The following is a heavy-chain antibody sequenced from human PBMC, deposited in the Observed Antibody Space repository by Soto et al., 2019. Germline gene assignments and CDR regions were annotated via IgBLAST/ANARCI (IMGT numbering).Heavy chain of an antibody. CDR1: GGSFSGYY. V-gene: IGHV4-34*01. Sequence: SETLSLTCAVYGGSFSGYYWSWIRQPPGKGLEWIGEINHSGSTNYNPSLKSRVTISVDTSKNQFSLKLSSVTAADTAVYYCARVANYDILTGYYPLYNWFDPWGQGTLATVSS. D-gene: IGHD3-9*01. CDR2: INHSGST. J-gene: IGHJ5*02. CDR3: ARVANYDILTGYYPLYNWFDP.